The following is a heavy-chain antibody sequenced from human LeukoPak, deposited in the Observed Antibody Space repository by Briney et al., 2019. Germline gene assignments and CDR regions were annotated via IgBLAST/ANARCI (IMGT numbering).Heavy chain of an antibody. CDR1: GYTFTSYG. CDR3: ARRHYYDSSGYYYEDY. J-gene: IGHJ4*02. Sequence: GASVKVSCKASGYTFTSYGISWVRQAPGQGLEWMGWISAYNGNTNYAQKLQGRVTMTTDTYTSTAYMELRSLRSDDTAVYYCARRHYYDSSGYYYEDYWGQGTLVTVSS. CDR2: ISAYNGNT. V-gene: IGHV1-18*01. D-gene: IGHD3-22*01.